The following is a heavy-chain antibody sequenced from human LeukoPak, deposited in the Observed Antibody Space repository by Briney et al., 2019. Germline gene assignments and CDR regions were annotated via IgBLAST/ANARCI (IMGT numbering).Heavy chain of an antibody. CDR2: IIPIFGTA. Sequence: SVKVSCKASGGTFSSYALSWVRQASGQGLEWMGGIIPIFGTANYPQKYQGRVTITTDESTSTAYMELSSLRSEDTAVYCCARAGGISTVTTSFDYWGQETLVTVSS. D-gene: IGHD4-17*01. CDR1: GGTFSSYA. J-gene: IGHJ4*02. CDR3: ARAGGISTVTTSFDY. V-gene: IGHV1-69*05.